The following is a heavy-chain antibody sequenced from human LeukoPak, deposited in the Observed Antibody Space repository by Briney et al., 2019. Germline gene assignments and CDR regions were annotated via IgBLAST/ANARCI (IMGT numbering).Heavy chain of an antibody. V-gene: IGHV3-48*04. CDR1: GFTFSSYS. D-gene: IGHD6-13*01. CDR3: AREGIAAAGNWFDP. Sequence: GGSLRLSCAASGFTFSSYSMNWVRQAPGQGLEWVSYISSSSSTIYYEDSVKGRFTISRDNAKNSLYLQMNSLRAEDTAVYYCAREGIAAAGNWFDPWGQGTLVTVSS. CDR2: ISSSSSTI. J-gene: IGHJ5*02.